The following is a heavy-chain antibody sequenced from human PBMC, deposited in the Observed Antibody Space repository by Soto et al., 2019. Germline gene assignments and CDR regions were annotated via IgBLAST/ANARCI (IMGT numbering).Heavy chain of an antibody. J-gene: IGHJ5*02. CDR1: GFTFSSSA. V-gene: IGHV3-23*01. Sequence: GGSLRLSCVASGFTFSSSAMSWVRQAPGKGPEWVSAISESGDNTFSADSVKGRFTISRDNTKSTLYLQMSSLRAEDTALYFCAKGGYNFGLDPWGQGTLVTVSS. CDR3: AKGGYNFGLDP. D-gene: IGHD5-18*01. CDR2: ISESGDNT.